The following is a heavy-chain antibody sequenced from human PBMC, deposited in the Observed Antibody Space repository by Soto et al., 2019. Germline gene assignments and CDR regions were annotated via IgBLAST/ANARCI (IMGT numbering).Heavy chain of an antibody. D-gene: IGHD1-26*01. Sequence: GASVKVSCKASGGTFSSYAISWVRQAPGQGLEWMGGIIPIFGTANYAQKFQGRVTITADESTSTAYMELSSLRSEDTAVYYCVRTYGGSYPPFDYWGQGTLVTVSS. CDR1: GGTFSSYA. J-gene: IGHJ4*02. CDR3: VRTYGGSYPPFDY. CDR2: IIPIFGTA. V-gene: IGHV1-69*13.